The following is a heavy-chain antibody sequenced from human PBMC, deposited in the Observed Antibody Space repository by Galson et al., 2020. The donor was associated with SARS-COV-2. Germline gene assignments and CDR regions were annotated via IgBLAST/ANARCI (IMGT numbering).Heavy chain of an antibody. V-gene: IGHV2-5*01. CDR1: GFSLSDSDVG. J-gene: IGHJ4*02. D-gene: IGHD3-10*01. Sequence: ESGPTLVKPTQTLTLTCTLSGFSLSDSDVGVGWIRQSPGKTLEWLAVIYWNDDKRYSPSLNNRLTITKDTSKNQVVLIMTNLDPVDTATYYCARRGLIRGMISDYWGQGALVTVSS. CDR2: IYWNDDK. CDR3: ARRGLIRGMISDY.